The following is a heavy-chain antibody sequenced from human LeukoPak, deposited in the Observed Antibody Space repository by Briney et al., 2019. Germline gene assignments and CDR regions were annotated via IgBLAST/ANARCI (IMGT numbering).Heavy chain of an antibody. V-gene: IGHV3-7*05. CDR1: GFTFSSYW. Sequence: GGSLRLSCAASGFTFSSYWMSWVRQAPGKGLEWVANIKQDGSEEYYVDSVKGRFTISRDNAKNSLYLQMNSLRVEDTAVYYCARDHTYSTSYYFDSWGQGTPVTVSS. CDR2: IKQDGSEE. D-gene: IGHD6-13*01. CDR3: ARDHTYSTSYYFDS. J-gene: IGHJ4*02.